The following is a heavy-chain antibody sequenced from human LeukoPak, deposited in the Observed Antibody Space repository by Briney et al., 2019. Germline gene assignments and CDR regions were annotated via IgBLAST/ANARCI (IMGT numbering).Heavy chain of an antibody. J-gene: IGHJ6*03. CDR3: ASQFSSTWCSLHFYYYMDV. Sequence: SETLSLTCSVSSGSISSRSHYWGWIRQSPEKGLEWIGSIYHSGTTYHNPSLKSRVTISVDTSMNQFSLNLSGVTAADTAVYYCASQFSSTWCSLHFYYYMDVWGKGTTVTVSS. CDR1: SGSISSRSHY. CDR2: IYHSGTT. D-gene: IGHD6-13*01. V-gene: IGHV4-39*01.